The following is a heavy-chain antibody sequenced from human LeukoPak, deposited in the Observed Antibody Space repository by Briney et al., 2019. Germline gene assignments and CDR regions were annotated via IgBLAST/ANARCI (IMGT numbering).Heavy chain of an antibody. CDR3: AKDFGDTRMEGIFDS. V-gene: IGHV3-30*02. CDR2: IRYDGSNK. D-gene: IGHD5-18*01. Sequence: GGSLRLSCAAARFTFSSYGMHWVRQAPGKGLEWVAFIRYDGSNKYYTDSVKGRFTISRDNSKNTVYLHMNSLRPEDTAVYYCAKDFGDTRMEGIFDSWGQGTLVTVSS. CDR1: RFTFSSYG. J-gene: IGHJ4*02.